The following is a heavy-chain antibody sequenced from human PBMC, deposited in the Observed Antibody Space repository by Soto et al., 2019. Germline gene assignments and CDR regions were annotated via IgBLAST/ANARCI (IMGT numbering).Heavy chain of an antibody. D-gene: IGHD6-25*01. J-gene: IGHJ6*02. V-gene: IGHV4-59*01. Sequence: PSETLSLTCTVSGGSISSYYWSWIRQPPGKGLEWIGYIYYSGSTNYNPSLKSRVTISVDTSKNQFSLKLSSVTAADTAVYYCARFPYFEVAAGPNPPTYYYYGMDVWGQGTTVTVSS. CDR2: IYYSGST. CDR3: ARFPYFEVAAGPNPPTYYYYGMDV. CDR1: GGSISSYY.